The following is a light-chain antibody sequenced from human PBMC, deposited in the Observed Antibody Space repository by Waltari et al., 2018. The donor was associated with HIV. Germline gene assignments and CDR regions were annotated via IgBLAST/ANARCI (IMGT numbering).Light chain of an antibody. CDR3: ATWDDSLSGWV. Sequence: QSVLTQPPSASGTPGQRVTISCSGSTSNIGNNFIYWYHQFPGTAPKLLIYRNDQRPSGVPDRCSGSKSGTSASLAISGLRSEDEADYYCATWDDSLSGWVFSGGTKLTVL. CDR2: RND. J-gene: IGLJ3*02. V-gene: IGLV1-47*01. CDR1: TSNIGNNF.